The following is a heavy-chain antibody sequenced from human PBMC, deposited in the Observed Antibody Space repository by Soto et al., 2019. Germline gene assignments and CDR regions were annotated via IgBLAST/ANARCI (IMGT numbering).Heavy chain of an antibody. CDR2: IDPSDSYL. CDR1: GYTFTNNW. D-gene: IGHD3-10*01. Sequence: GESLKISCKVSGYTFTNNWISWVRQMPGKGLEWMGRIDPSDSYLNYSPSFQGHVTISAGKSTNTAYLHFSSLKASDTAVYYCESHRGFGSRSYIAHWGQGTLVTVSS. J-gene: IGHJ4*02. CDR3: ESHRGFGSRSYIAH. V-gene: IGHV5-10-1*01.